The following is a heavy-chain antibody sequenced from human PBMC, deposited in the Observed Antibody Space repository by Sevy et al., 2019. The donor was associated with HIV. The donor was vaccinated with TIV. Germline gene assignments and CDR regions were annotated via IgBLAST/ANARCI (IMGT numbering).Heavy chain of an antibody. CDR2: ISPDESEK. V-gene: IGHV3-7*01. CDR1: GFTFSTYW. Sequence: GGSLRLSCGASGFTFSTYWMTWVRQGPGRGLEWVANISPDESEKYTVNSVKGRFTVSRDNAKNSLYLQMHSLRAEDRAVYYCARDRFGSGHESLTRKHGLDVWGQGTTVTVS. D-gene: IGHD3-9*01. J-gene: IGHJ6*02. CDR3: ARDRFGSGHESLTRKHGLDV.